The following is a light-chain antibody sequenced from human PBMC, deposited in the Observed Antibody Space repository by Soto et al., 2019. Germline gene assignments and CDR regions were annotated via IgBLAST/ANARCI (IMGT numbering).Light chain of an antibody. J-gene: IGKJ3*01. Sequence: EIVLTQSPGTLSLSPGERATLSCRASQSVTNNYLAWYQQKPGQAPRLLIYGASARAAGIPDRFSGSGSGTDFTLTISRLEPEDFAVYYCQNYVNSPQFTSGPGTKVDIK. V-gene: IGKV3-20*01. CDR3: QNYVNSPQFT. CDR1: QSVTNNY. CDR2: GAS.